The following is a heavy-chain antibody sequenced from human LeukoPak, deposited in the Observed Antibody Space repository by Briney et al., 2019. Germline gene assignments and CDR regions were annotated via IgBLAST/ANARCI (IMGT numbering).Heavy chain of an antibody. Sequence: GGSLRLSCAASGFTFGNYAMNWVRQAPGKGLEWVSLISGSGGSTYYSDSVKGRFTISRDNSKNTLYLQMNSLRAEDTAVYYCAREYCSGGSCYWFDPWGQGTLVTVSS. CDR2: ISGSGGST. J-gene: IGHJ5*02. CDR3: AREYCSGGSCYWFDP. CDR1: GFTFGNYA. D-gene: IGHD2-15*01. V-gene: IGHV3-23*01.